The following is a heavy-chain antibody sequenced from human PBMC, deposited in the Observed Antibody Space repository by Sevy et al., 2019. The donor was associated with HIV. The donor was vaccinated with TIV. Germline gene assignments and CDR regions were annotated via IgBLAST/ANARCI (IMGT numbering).Heavy chain of an antibody. CDR1: GFSFSANW. Sequence: GGSLRLSCAASGFSFSANWMNWVRQAPGKGLEWVANIKGDGSDKHYADSVEGRFTISRDNAKNVLYLQMNSLRVEDTAVYYCAHETFGRFESWGQGTLVTVSS. V-gene: IGHV3-7*01. D-gene: IGHD3-16*01. CDR3: AHETFGRFES. CDR2: IKGDGSDK. J-gene: IGHJ4*02.